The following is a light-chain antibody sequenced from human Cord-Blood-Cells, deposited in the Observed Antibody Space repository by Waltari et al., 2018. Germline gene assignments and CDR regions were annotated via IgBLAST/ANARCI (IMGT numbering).Light chain of an antibody. V-gene: IGLV2-14*01. Sequence: QSALTQPASVSGSPGQSITISCTGTSSDVGGSNYVSWYQQHPGKAPKLMIYEVSNRHSGVSNRFSGSKSGNTASLTISGRQAEDEADYYCSSYTSSSTWVFGGGTKLTVL. CDR2: EVS. CDR3: SSYTSSSTWV. J-gene: IGLJ3*02. CDR1: SSDVGGSNY.